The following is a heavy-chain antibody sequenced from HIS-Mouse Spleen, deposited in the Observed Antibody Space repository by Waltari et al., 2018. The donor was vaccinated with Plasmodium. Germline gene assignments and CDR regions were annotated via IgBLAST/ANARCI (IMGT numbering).Heavy chain of an antibody. CDR3: AKEEGNWNDDDAFDI. D-gene: IGHD1-1*01. J-gene: IGHJ3*02. Sequence: QVQLVESGGGVVQPGRSLRLSCAASGFTFSSYGMHWVRQAPGKGLGWVAVIWYDGSNKYDADSVKGRFTNSRDNSKNTLYLQMNSLRAEDTAVYYCAKEEGNWNDDDAFDIWGQGTMVTVSS. V-gene: IGHV3-33*06. CDR1: GFTFSSYG. CDR2: IWYDGSNK.